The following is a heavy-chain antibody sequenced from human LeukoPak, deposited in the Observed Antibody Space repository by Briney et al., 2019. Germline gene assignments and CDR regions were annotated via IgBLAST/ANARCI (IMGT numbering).Heavy chain of an antibody. CDR1: GFTFGDTW. D-gene: IGHD3/OR15-3a*01. Sequence: GGSLRLSCAASGFTFGDTWMNWVRQVPGQGLEWVANVKQDGSEKFYVASVKGRFTISRDNGKSSLYLQMNSLRAEDTALYYCATSYDMGWLIGYWGQGTLVTVSS. CDR3: ATSYDMGWLIGY. V-gene: IGHV3-7*03. CDR2: VKQDGSEK. J-gene: IGHJ4*02.